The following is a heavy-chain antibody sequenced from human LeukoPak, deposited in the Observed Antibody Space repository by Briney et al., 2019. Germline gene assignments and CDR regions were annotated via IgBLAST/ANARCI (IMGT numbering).Heavy chain of an antibody. CDR2: ISGSGGST. CDR3: AKASPYYYDSSGYYDYFDY. CDR1: GFTFSSYA. J-gene: IGHJ4*02. V-gene: IGHV3-23*01. Sequence: PGGSLRLSCAASGFTFSSYAMSWVRQAPGKGLEWVSAISGSGGSTYYADSVKGRFTISRDNSKNTLYLQMNSLRAEDTAVYYCAKASPYYYDSSGYYDYFDYWGQGTLVTVSS. D-gene: IGHD3-22*01.